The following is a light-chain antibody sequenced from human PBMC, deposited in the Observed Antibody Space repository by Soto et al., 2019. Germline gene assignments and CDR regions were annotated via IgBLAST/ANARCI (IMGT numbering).Light chain of an antibody. J-gene: IGLJ2*01. CDR3: QSYDSSLRGRQV. CDR2: EVS. CDR1: SSDVGGYNY. V-gene: IGLV2-8*01. Sequence: QSVLTQPPSASGSPGQSVTISCTGTSSDVGGYNYVSWYQQHPGKAPKLMIYEVSKRPSGVPDRFSGSESGTPASLAITGLHAEDEADYYCQSYDSSLRGRQVFGGGTALTVL.